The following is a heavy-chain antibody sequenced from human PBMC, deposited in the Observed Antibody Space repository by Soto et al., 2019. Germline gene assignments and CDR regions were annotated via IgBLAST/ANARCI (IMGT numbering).Heavy chain of an antibody. D-gene: IGHD1-7*01. CDR2: VSYDGSIQ. CDR3: ARDQGGTTLYYHGMDV. Sequence: PGGSLRLSCAASGFTFNNYGIHWVRQTPGKGLEWVAFVSYDGSIQYYADSVKGRFTISRDNSKNTLYLQMNSLRPEDTAVYHCARDQGGTTLYYHGMDVWGQGTTVTVSS. CDR1: GFTFNNYG. J-gene: IGHJ6*02. V-gene: IGHV3-30-3*01.